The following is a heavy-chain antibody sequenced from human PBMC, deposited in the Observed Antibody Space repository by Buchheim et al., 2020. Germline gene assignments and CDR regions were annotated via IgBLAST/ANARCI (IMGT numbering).Heavy chain of an antibody. CDR2: VYHSGST. D-gene: IGHD3-3*01. Sequence: QVQLQESGPGLVKPSQTLSLTCTVSGGSISSGAYYWSWIRQHPGKGLEWIGYVYHSGSTYYNPSLKSRVTISVDTSKNQFSPKLRSVTAADTAVYYCARIRGGVVIYWYFDLWGRGTL. CDR3: ARIRGGVVIYWYFDL. CDR1: GGSISSGAYY. J-gene: IGHJ2*01. V-gene: IGHV4-31*03.